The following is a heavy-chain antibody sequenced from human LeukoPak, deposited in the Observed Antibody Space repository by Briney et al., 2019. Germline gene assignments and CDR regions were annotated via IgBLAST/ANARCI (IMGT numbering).Heavy chain of an antibody. CDR2: IYYSGST. CDR3: ARGPFGGHDLSLDY. CDR1: GGSISSSSYY. D-gene: IGHD3-16*01. Sequence: SETLSLTCTVSGGSISSSSYYWGWIRQPPGKGLEWIGSIYYSGSTYYNPSLKSRVTISVDTSKNQFSLKLSSVTAADTAVYYCARGPFGGHDLSLDYWGQGTLVTVSS. V-gene: IGHV4-39*07. J-gene: IGHJ4*02.